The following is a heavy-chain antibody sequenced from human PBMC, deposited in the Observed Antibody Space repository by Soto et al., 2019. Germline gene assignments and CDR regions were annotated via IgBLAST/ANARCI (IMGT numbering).Heavy chain of an antibody. CDR2: ISGKNGNT. J-gene: IGHJ4*02. D-gene: IGHD5-18*01. CDR3: GRGGYYEGTGTFES. Sequence: SSVKVSCKASGHNFSDFGITWLRQAPGQGLEWMGWISGKNGNTNDAQKVQGTVTLTADTSTRTAYMEMRAMPSDDTGVYYCGRGGYYEGTGTFESWGQGTPVTVAS. V-gene: IGHV1-18*04. CDR1: GHNFSDFG.